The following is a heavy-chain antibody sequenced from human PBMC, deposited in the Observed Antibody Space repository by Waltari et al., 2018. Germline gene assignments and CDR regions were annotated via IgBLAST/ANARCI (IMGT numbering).Heavy chain of an antibody. CDR1: GYTFTGYY. CDR3: ARDQSSSSDGMDV. D-gene: IGHD6-13*01. Sequence: QVQLVQSGAEVKKPGASVKVSCKASGYTFTGYYMHWVRQAPGQGLEWMGRINPNRGGTNYAQKFQGRVTMTRDTSISTAYMELSRLRSDDTAVYYCARDQSSSSDGMDVWGQGTTVTVSS. J-gene: IGHJ6*02. V-gene: IGHV1-2*06. CDR2: INPNRGGT.